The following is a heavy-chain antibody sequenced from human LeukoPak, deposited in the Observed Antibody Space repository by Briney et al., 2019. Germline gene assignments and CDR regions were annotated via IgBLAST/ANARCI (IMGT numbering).Heavy chain of an antibody. Sequence: GGSLRLSCVASGFTFTTYAMSWVRQAPGKGLEWVSAMSGGGDKTYYADSVKGRFTISRDNSKDTVHLQMSGLRGEDTAVYYCAKNRGYSSSWFFDDWGQGTLVTVSS. CDR2: MSGGGDKT. CDR1: GFTFTTYA. J-gene: IGHJ4*02. V-gene: IGHV3-23*01. CDR3: AKNRGYSSSWFFDD. D-gene: IGHD6-13*01.